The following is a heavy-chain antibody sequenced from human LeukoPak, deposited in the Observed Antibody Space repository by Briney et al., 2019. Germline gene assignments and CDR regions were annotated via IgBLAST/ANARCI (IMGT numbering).Heavy chain of an antibody. CDR3: ASISDPRSHYYYYMDV. V-gene: IGHV4-39*01. Sequence: PSETLSLTCTVSGGSISSDNYCWVWIRPPPGKGLEWIGSIYYSGNSYYNPSLKSRVTISVDTSKNQFSLKLSSVTAADTAVYYCASISDPRSHYYYYMDVWGKGTTVTVSS. J-gene: IGHJ6*03. CDR1: GGSISSDNYC. CDR2: IYYSGNS. D-gene: IGHD3-3*02.